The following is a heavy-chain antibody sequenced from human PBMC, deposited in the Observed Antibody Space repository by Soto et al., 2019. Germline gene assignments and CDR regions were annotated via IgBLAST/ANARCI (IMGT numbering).Heavy chain of an antibody. J-gene: IGHJ3*02. CDR3: ARDRVLAGCGYNRGSCYYRAAFDI. Sequence: SETLSLTCAVYGGSFSGYYWSWIRQPPGKGLEWIGEINHSGSTNYNPSLKSRGTIAVDTSKNQFSLKLSSVTAADTAVYYCARDRVLAGCGYNRGSCYYRAAFDIWGQGTMVTVSS. V-gene: IGHV4-34*01. CDR1: GGSFSGYY. CDR2: INHSGST. D-gene: IGHD2-15*01.